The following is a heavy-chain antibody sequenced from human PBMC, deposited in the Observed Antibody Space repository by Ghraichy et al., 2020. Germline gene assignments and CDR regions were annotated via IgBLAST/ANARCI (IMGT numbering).Heavy chain of an antibody. CDR2: IYSSGST. J-gene: IGHJ4*02. CDR1: GGSLSSSTYY. V-gene: IGHV4-39*01. D-gene: IGHD1-7*01. CDR3: ARASGGTWAGTPEYYFDY. Sequence: SETLSLTCTVSGGSLSSSTYYWGWIRQPPGKGLEWIASIYSSGSTYYNPSLNSRVTLSVDTSKNQFSLKLSSVTAADTAVYYCARASGGTWAGTPEYYFDYWGQGTLVTVSA.